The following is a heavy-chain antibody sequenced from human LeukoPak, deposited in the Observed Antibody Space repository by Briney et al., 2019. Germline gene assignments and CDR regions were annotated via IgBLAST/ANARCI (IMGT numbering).Heavy chain of an antibody. CDR2: IYYSGST. V-gene: IGHV4-31*03. CDR1: GGSISSGGYY. D-gene: IGHD3-10*01. CDR3: ARTYGSGSYYLFDY. Sequence: SETLSLTGTVSGGSISSGGYYWSWIRQHPGKGLEWIGYIYYSGSTYYNPSLKSRVTISVDTSKNQFSLKLSSVTAADTAVYYCARTYGSGSYYLFDYWGQGTLVTVSS. J-gene: IGHJ4*02.